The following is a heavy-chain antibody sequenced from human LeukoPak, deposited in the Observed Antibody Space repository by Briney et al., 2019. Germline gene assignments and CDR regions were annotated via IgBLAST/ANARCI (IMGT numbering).Heavy chain of an antibody. D-gene: IGHD3-10*02. J-gene: IGHJ6*04. CDR3: AELGITMIGGV. V-gene: IGHV3-48*04. CDR2: ISPTSGTI. CDR1: GFTFSTYS. Sequence: GGSLRLSCAASGFTFSTYSMNWVRLAPGKGLEWVSYISPTSGTIYYADSVKGRFTISRDNAKNSLYLQMNSLRAEDTAVYYCAELGITMIGGVWGKGTTVTISS.